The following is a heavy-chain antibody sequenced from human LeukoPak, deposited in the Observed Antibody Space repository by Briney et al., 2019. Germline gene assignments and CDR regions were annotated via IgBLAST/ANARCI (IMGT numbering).Heavy chain of an antibody. J-gene: IGHJ3*02. CDR1: GGSISSHY. CDR2: INHSGST. Sequence: PSETLSLTCNVSGGSISSHYWSWIRQPPGKGLEWIGEINHSGSTNYNPSLKSRVTISVDTSKNQFSLKLSSVTAADTAVYYCARRPLYWSGLAFDIWGQGTMVTVSS. V-gene: IGHV4-34*01. CDR3: ARRPLYWSGLAFDI. D-gene: IGHD2-15*01.